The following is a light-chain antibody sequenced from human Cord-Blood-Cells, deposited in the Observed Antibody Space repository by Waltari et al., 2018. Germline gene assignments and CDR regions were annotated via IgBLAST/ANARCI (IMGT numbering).Light chain of an antibody. CDR1: SSNIGSNY. CDR3: AAWDDSLSGPV. Sequence: QSVLTQPPSSSGTPAQRVTISCSGSSSNIGSNYVYWYQQPPGTAPKLLIYRNNQRPSGVPDRFSGSKSGTSASLAISGLRSEDEADYYCAAWDDSLSGPVFGGGTKLTVL. V-gene: IGLV1-47*01. CDR2: RNN. J-gene: IGLJ2*01.